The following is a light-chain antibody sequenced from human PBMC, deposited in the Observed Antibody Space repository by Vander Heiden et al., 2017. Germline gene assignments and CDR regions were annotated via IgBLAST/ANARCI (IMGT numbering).Light chain of an antibody. CDR1: SSDIGGYDY. Sequence: QSALTQPASVSQSPGQSLTISCTGTSSDIGGYDYVSWYQQHPGKAPKLLIYDVSSRPSGISSRFSGSKSGNTASLTISGLQDEDEADYYCNSYTATNDRILFGGGTKLTVL. J-gene: IGLJ2*01. CDR3: NSYTATNDRIL. V-gene: IGLV2-14*03. CDR2: DVS.